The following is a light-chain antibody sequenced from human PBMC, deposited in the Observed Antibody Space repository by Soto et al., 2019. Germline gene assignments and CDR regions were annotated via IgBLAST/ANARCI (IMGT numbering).Light chain of an antibody. CDR2: AAS. Sequence: DIQMTQSPSTLSASVEDRVTITCRASQSISSHLDWYQQKPGKAPKVLIFAASSLQSGVPSRFSGSRSGTDFTLTISSLQPDDFATYYCQQSSSTLITFGQGTRLEIK. J-gene: IGKJ5*01. CDR1: QSISSH. CDR3: QQSSSTLIT. V-gene: IGKV1-39*01.